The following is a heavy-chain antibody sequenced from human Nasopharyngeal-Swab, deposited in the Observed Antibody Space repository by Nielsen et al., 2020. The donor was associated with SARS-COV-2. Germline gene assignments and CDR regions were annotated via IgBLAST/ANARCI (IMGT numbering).Heavy chain of an antibody. J-gene: IGHJ5*02. CDR2: TYYSGST. CDR3: AREIYDGHHDP. V-gene: IGHV4-59*01. Sequence: WIRQPPGKGLEWIGYTYYSGSTNYNPSLKSRVTISVDTSKNQFSLKLSSVTAADTAVYYCAREIYDGHHDPWGQGTLVTVSS. D-gene: IGHD3-3*01.